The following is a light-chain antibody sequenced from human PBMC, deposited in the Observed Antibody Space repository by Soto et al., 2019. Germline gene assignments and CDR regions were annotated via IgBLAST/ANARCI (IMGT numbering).Light chain of an antibody. CDR1: QSVSSSY. V-gene: IGKV3-20*01. CDR3: QQYGSSPPIT. J-gene: IGKJ3*01. CDR2: VAS. Sequence: EIVLTQSPGTLSLSPGERATLSCRASQSVSSSYLAWYQQKPGQAPRLLIYVASSRATDIPDRFSGSGSVTDFTLTISRLEPEDFAVYYCQQYGSSPPITFGPGTKVDIK.